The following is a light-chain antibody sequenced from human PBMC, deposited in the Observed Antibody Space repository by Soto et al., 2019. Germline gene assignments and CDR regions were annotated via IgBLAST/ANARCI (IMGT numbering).Light chain of an antibody. CDR1: QSVSTW. V-gene: IGKV1-5*01. Sequence: DIQMTQSPSTLSASVGDRVTITCRASQSVSTWLAWYQQKPGKAPNLLIYDASSLESGVPSRFSGSASGTEFTLTISSLXXXXXXXYYCQQYSSYPYTFGPGTKLEIK. CDR3: QQYSSYPYT. J-gene: IGKJ2*01. CDR2: DAS.